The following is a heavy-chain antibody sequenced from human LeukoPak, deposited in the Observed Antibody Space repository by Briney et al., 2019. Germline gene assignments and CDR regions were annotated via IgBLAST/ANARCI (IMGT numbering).Heavy chain of an antibody. J-gene: IGHJ6*02. CDR2: IIPILGIA. Sequence: ASVKVSCKASGGTFISYAISWVRQAPGQGLEWVGRIIPILGIANYAQKLQGRVTITADKSTSTAYMELSSLRSEDTAVYYCARDQGECSSTSCHYYYYYGMDVWGQGTTVTVSS. CDR3: ARDQGECSSTSCHYYYYYGMDV. D-gene: IGHD2-2*01. V-gene: IGHV1-69*04. CDR1: GGTFISYA.